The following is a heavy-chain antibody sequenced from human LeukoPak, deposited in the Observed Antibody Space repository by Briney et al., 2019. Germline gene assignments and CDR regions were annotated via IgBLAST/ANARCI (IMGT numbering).Heavy chain of an antibody. V-gene: IGHV4-38-2*02. CDR3: ARVRGYCSSTICYRYYFDY. CDR1: GYSISSGYY. CDR2: IYHSGST. J-gene: IGHJ4*02. Sequence: SETLSLTCTVSGYSISSGYYWGWIRQPPGKGLEWIGTIYHSGSTYYNPSLKSRVTISVDTSKNQFSLKLTSVTAADTAVYYCARVRGYCSSTICYRYYFDYWGQGTLVAVSS. D-gene: IGHD2-2*01.